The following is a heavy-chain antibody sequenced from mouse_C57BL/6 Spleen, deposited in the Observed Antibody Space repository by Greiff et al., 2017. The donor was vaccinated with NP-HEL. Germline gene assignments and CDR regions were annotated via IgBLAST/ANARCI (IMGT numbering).Heavy chain of an antibody. J-gene: IGHJ3*01. V-gene: IGHV14-1*01. D-gene: IGHD2-1*01. Sequence: DVQLQESGAELVRPGASVKLSCTASGFNIKDYYMHWVKQRPEQGLEWIGRIDPEDGDTEYAPKFQGKATMTADTSSNTAYLQLSSLTSEDTAVYYCTRDYGNYEGFAYWGQGTLVTVSA. CDR1: GFNIKDYY. CDR2: IDPEDGDT. CDR3: TRDYGNYEGFAY.